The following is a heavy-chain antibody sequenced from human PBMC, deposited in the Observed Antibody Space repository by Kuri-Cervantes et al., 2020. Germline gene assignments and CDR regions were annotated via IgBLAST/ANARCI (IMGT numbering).Heavy chain of an antibody. Sequence: SGPTLVKPTQTLTLTCTFSGFSLSTSGVNVGWIRQPPGKALEWLALIYWNDDKRYSPSLKSRLSITKDTSTNQVVLTMTNMDPVDTATYYCAHVRNYDIYDYWGQGTLVTVSS. CDR3: AHVRNYDIYDY. CDR2: IYWNDDK. D-gene: IGHD3-22*01. CDR1: GFSLSTSGVN. J-gene: IGHJ4*02. V-gene: IGHV2-5*01.